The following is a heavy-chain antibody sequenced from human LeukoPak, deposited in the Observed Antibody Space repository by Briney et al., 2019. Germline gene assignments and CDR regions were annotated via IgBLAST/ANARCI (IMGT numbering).Heavy chain of an antibody. CDR1: GGTFSSYA. Sequence: ASVKVSCKASGGTFSSYAISWVRQAPGQGLEWMGGTIPIFGTANYAQKFQGRVTITTDESTSTAYMELSSLRSEDTAVYYCARDSCGGDCYPESYAFDIWGQGTMVTVSS. CDR2: TIPIFGTA. D-gene: IGHD2-21*02. V-gene: IGHV1-69*05. CDR3: ARDSCGGDCYPESYAFDI. J-gene: IGHJ3*02.